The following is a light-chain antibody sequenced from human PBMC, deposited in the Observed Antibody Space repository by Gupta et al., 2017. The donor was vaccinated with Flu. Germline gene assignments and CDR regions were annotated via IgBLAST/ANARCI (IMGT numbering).Light chain of an antibody. Sequence: TVMTQSPATLSVSPGERATLTCRASQSVSSQLAWYQQKPGQAPRLLIYGASTRATGVPARFSGSGSGTEFTLTITSLQSEDFAIYYCQQKNSWPLSFGQGTKLEIK. CDR3: QQKNSWPLS. CDR2: GAS. V-gene: IGKV3-15*01. J-gene: IGKJ2*03. CDR1: QSVSSQ.